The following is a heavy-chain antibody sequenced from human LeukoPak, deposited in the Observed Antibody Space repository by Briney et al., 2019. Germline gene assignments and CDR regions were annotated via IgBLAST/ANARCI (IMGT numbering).Heavy chain of an antibody. J-gene: IGHJ4*02. V-gene: IGHV3-72*01. CDR3: ARDLSGDY. Sequence: GGSLRLSCAASGFTFSDLYMDWVRQAPGKGLEWVGRIRNKANSYTTEYAASVRSRFTISRDNAKNSLYLQMNSLRAEDTAVYYCARDLSGDYWGQGTLVTVSS. CDR1: GFTFSDLY. CDR2: IRNKANSYTT. D-gene: IGHD3-3*01.